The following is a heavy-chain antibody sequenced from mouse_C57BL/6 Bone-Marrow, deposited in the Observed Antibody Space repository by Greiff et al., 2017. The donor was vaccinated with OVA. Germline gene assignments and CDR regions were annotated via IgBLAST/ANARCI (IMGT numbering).Heavy chain of an antibody. D-gene: IGHD1-1*01. CDR1: GYTFTDYY. CDR3: ARGVGSSHYFDY. V-gene: IGHV1-76*01. J-gene: IGHJ2*01. Sequence: LEESGAELVRPGASVTLSCKASGYTFTDYYINWVKQRPGQGLEWIARIYPGSGNTYYNEKFKGKATLTAEKSSSTAYMQLSSLTSEDSAVYFCARGVGSSHYFDYWGQGTTLTVSS. CDR2: IYPGSGNT.